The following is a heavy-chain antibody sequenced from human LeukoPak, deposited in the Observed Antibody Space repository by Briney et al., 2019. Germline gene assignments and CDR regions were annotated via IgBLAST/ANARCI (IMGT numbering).Heavy chain of an antibody. CDR1: GFTFSGYT. CDR2: VSSSGSTI. Sequence: GGSLRLSCAASGFTFSGYTMNWVRQAPGKGLEWVSYVSSSGSTIYYADSVKGRFTISRDNAKNSLYLQMNSLRAEDTAVYYCARDKVTTFDYWGQGTLVTVSS. CDR3: ARDKVTTFDY. D-gene: IGHD4-11*01. J-gene: IGHJ4*02. V-gene: IGHV3-48*04.